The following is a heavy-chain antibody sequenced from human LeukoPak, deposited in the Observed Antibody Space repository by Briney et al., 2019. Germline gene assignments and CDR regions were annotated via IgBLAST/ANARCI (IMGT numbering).Heavy chain of an antibody. Sequence: ETLSLTCTISGDSISSGPYFWGWIRQPPGKGLEWVANIKEDGGETYYVDSVKGRFTISRDNAKNSLDLQMNSLRDEDTAVYYCARRKEVQTTFDYWGQGALVTVSS. CDR2: IKEDGGET. CDR3: ARRKEVQTTFDY. V-gene: IGHV3-7*01. J-gene: IGHJ4*02. CDR1: GDSISSGPYF. D-gene: IGHD4/OR15-4a*01.